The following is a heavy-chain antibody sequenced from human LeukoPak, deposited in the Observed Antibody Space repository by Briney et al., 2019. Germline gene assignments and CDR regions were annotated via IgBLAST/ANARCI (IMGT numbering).Heavy chain of an antibody. D-gene: IGHD1-26*01. J-gene: IGHJ4*02. CDR3: ARQPYMLGAYYFDY. Sequence: SETLSLTCTVSGGSVSSSNYFWGWIRQPPGKGLEWIGTIYSSGSTYYNPSLKSRVTISMDTSKNQFSLKLGSVTAADTAVYYCARQPYMLGAYYFDYWGQGTLVTVSS. CDR2: IYSSGST. V-gene: IGHV4-39*01. CDR1: GGSVSSSNYF.